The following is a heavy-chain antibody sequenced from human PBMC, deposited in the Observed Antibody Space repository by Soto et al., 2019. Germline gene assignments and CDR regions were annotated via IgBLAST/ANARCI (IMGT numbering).Heavy chain of an antibody. J-gene: IGHJ6*02. CDR2: IMPVFRTP. Sequence: QVQLEQSGAEVKKPGSSVKVSCKASGGTFRTAAISWVRQAPGQGLEWMGGIMPVFRTPDYAQKFQGRVTITADESTNTGYIELSGLRSDDTAVYYCARDNDRPQLGGNYYYILDVWGQGTTITVSS. D-gene: IGHD2-8*01. CDR1: GGTFRTAA. CDR3: ARDNDRPQLGGNYYYILDV. V-gene: IGHV1-69*12.